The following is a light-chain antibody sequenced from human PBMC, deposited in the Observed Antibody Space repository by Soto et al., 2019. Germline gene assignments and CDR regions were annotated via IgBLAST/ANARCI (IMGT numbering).Light chain of an antibody. CDR3: CSYAGSRTFV. V-gene: IGLV2-23*01. CDR2: EDS. CDR1: SSDVGAYNL. Sequence: QSVLTQPASVSGSPEQSITISCTGTSSDVGAYNLVSWYQQHPGKAPRLIIYEDSKRPSGISHRFSGSKSDNTASLTISGLRAEDEAHYHCCSYAGSRTFVFGGGPNVTAL. J-gene: IGLJ6*01.